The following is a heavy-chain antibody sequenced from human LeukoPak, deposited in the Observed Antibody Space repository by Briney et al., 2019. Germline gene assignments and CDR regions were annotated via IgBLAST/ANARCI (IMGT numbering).Heavy chain of an antibody. CDR1: GGSITSSSSY. Sequence: SETLSVICSVSGGSITSSSSYWGWIRQPPGKGLEWIGTLYYSGSAHYNPSLKSRVTIPVDTSKNQFSLNLSSVTAADTAVYYCARGGGGFDWHPWGNWFDPWGQGTLVTVSS. D-gene: IGHD5-12*01. J-gene: IGHJ5*02. V-gene: IGHV4-39*07. CDR2: LYYSGSA. CDR3: ARGGGGFDWHPWGNWFDP.